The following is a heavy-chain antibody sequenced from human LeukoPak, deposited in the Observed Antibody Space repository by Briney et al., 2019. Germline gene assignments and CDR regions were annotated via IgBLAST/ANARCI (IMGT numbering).Heavy chain of an antibody. J-gene: IGHJ4*02. V-gene: IGHV3-23*01. CDR2: ISGSGGST. Sequence: GGSLRLSCAASGFTFSSYAMSWVRQAPGKGLEWVSAISGSGGSTYYADSVKGRFTISRDNSKNTLYLQMNSPRAEDTAVYYCAKAGYYDSSGYYYLDYWGQGTLVTVSS. CDR3: AKAGYYDSSGYYYLDY. D-gene: IGHD3-22*01. CDR1: GFTFSSYA.